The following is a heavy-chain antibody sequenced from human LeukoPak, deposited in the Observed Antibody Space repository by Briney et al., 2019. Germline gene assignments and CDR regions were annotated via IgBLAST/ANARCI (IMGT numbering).Heavy chain of an antibody. CDR1: GVSISSYS. J-gene: IGHJ4*02. Sequence: SEILSLTCTVSGVSISSYSWSWIRQPPGKGLEWIGYIYYSGSTNYNPSLKSRVTISVDTSKNQFSLKLSSVTAADTAVYYCARQGSPGIAVAGPFDYWGQGPLVTVSS. CDR3: ARQGSPGIAVAGPFDY. CDR2: IYYSGST. V-gene: IGHV4-59*08. D-gene: IGHD6-19*01.